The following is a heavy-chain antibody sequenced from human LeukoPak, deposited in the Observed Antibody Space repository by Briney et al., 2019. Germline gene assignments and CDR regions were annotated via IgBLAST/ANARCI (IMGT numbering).Heavy chain of an antibody. V-gene: IGHV4-59*01. D-gene: IGHD3-22*01. J-gene: IGHJ4*02. CDR3: ARVESYYYDSSGPRTYYFDY. CDR1: VGSMSSNY. Sequence: NPSESLSLTCTVSVGSMSSNYWTWIRQPRGKGLEWIGYIYYSGSTNYNPSLKSRVTISVDTSKNQFSLKLSSVTAADTAVYNCARVESYYYDSSGPRTYYFDYWGQGTLVTVSS. CDR2: IYYSGST.